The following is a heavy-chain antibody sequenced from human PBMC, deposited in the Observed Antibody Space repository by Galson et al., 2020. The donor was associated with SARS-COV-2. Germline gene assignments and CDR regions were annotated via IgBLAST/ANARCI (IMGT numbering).Heavy chain of an antibody. Sequence: ASVKVSCKASGYTFTIYSMHWVRQAPGQGLEWMGKINPSDVTTGYAQKFQGRLTMTSDTSTRTVYMDLSSLRSEDTAVYYCAGEVYGGNSGGFALWGQGTLVTVSA. CDR3: AGEVYGGNSGGFAL. V-gene: IGHV1-46*01. J-gene: IGHJ4*02. CDR1: GYTFTIYS. D-gene: IGHD4-4*01. CDR2: INPSDVTT.